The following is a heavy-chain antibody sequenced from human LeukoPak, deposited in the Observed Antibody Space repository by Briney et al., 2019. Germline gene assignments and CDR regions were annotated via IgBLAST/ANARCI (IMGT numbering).Heavy chain of an antibody. Sequence: GGSLRLSCAASGFTFSSYGMSWVRQAPGTGLEWVSSMSRSSNYIYYADSVKGRFTISRDNAKNSLYLQMNSLRAEDTAVYYCARILFGYSRSWWIMDVWGKGTTVTVSS. D-gene: IGHD6-13*01. J-gene: IGHJ6*03. CDR1: GFTFSSYG. CDR3: ARILFGYSRSWWIMDV. CDR2: MSRSSNYI. V-gene: IGHV3-21*01.